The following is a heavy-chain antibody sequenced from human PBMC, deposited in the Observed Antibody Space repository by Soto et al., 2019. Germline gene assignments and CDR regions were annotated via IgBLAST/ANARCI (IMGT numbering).Heavy chain of an antibody. V-gene: IGHV3-11*01. CDR2: ISSSGSTI. CDR3: AKVEELQGFLSDY. Sequence: PGGSLRLSCAASGFTFSDYYMSWIRQAPGKGLEWVSYISSSGSTIYYADSVKGRFTISRDNAKNSLYLQMNSLRAEDTAVYYCAKVEELQGFLSDYWGQGTLVTVSS. J-gene: IGHJ4*02. CDR1: GFTFSDYY. D-gene: IGHD1-7*01.